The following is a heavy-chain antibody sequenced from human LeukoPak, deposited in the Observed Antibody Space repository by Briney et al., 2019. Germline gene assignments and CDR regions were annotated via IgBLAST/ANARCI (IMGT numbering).Heavy chain of an antibody. CDR2: ISAYNGNT. Sequence: ASVKVSCKASGYTFTSYGISWVRQAPGQGLEWMGWISAYNGNTNYAQKLQGRVTMTTDTSTSTAYMELRSLRSDDTAVYYCGRDYDILTGYSYYYGMDVWGQGTTVTVSS. D-gene: IGHD3-9*01. CDR1: GYTFTSYG. J-gene: IGHJ6*02. CDR3: GRDYDILTGYSYYYGMDV. V-gene: IGHV1-18*01.